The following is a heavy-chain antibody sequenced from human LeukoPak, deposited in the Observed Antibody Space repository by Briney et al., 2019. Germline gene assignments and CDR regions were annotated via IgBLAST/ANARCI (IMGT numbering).Heavy chain of an antibody. V-gene: IGHV3-23*01. Sequence: GGSLRLSCAASGFTFSSYAMYWVRQAPGKGLECVSAVTGNGDTTYYADSVKGRFTISRDNSKNTLSLQMNSLRGDDTALYYCAKGGCSSGCSGNFWGQGTLVTVSA. CDR3: AKGGCSSGCSGNF. D-gene: IGHD6-19*01. CDR2: VTGNGDTT. J-gene: IGHJ4*02. CDR1: GFTFSSYA.